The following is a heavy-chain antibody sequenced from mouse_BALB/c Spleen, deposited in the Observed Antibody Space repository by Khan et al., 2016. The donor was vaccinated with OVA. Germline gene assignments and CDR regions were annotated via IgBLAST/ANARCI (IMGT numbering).Heavy chain of an antibody. J-gene: IGHJ4*01. CDR1: GFSLSDYG. CDR2: IWGGGST. Sequence: QVQLKESGPGLVAPSQCLSITCTVSGFSLSDYGVSWIRQPPGKGLEWLGAIWGGGSTYYNSALKSRLSISTENSKSHVFLKMSNLQTDDTAKYYSAKWLWSYYFALDYWGQGTSVTVSS. CDR3: AKWLWSYYFALDY. D-gene: IGHD1-1*02. V-gene: IGHV2-6-5*01.